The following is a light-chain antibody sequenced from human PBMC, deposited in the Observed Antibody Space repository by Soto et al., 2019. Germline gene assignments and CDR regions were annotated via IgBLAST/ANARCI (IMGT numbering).Light chain of an antibody. Sequence: DIQMTQSPSSLSASVGDRVPITCQASQNINNYLNGYQQKPGRAPKLRIYDASNLEAGVPSRFRGSGSGTDFTFTISRLQPEDIATNYCQQYENLPTFGQGTRLEIK. J-gene: IGKJ5*01. CDR3: QQYENLPT. V-gene: IGKV1-33*01. CDR2: DAS. CDR1: QNINNY.